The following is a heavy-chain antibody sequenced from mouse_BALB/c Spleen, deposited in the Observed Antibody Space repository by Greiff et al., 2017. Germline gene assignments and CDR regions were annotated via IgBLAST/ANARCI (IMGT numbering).Heavy chain of an antibody. V-gene: IGHV1-7*01. CDR1: GYTFTSYW. CDR2: INPSTGYT. CDR3: ARGDYGYDDYFDY. J-gene: IGHJ2*01. Sequence: QVQLQQSGAELAKPGASVKMSCKASGYTFTSYWMHWVKQRPGQGLEWIGYINPSTGYTEYNQKFKDKATLTADKSSSTAYMQLRSLTSEDSAVYYCARGDYGYDDYFDYWGQGTTLTVSS. D-gene: IGHD2-2*01.